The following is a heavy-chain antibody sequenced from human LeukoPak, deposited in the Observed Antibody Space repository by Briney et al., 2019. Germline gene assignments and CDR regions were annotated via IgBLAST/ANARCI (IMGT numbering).Heavy chain of an antibody. J-gene: IGHJ4*02. CDR3: ARDQGGSGGN. D-gene: IGHD3-10*01. Sequence: GGSLRLSCAASGFTFSSYSMHWVRQAPWKGLEWVSSISSSGTYIYYADSVRGRFTISRDNAKNSVHLQMNSLRAEDTAVYYCARDQGGSGGNWGQGTLVTVSS. CDR2: ISSSGTYI. V-gene: IGHV3-21*01. CDR1: GFTFSSYS.